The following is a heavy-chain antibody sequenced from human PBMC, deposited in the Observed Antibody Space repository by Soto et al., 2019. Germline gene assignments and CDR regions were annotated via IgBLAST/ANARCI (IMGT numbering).Heavy chain of an antibody. Sequence: EVQLVESGGGLVQPWGSLRLSCAASGFTFSSYDVHWVRQVTGEGLEWVSAIDTGGGTYYADSVKGRFTISRENARNSFYLQMNNLRAQDTAVYYCARERGPYSSAWQEFDFWGQGTLVTVSS. CDR3: ARERGPYSSAWQEFDF. D-gene: IGHD6-19*01. CDR2: IDTGGGT. V-gene: IGHV3-13*01. J-gene: IGHJ4*02. CDR1: GFTFSSYD.